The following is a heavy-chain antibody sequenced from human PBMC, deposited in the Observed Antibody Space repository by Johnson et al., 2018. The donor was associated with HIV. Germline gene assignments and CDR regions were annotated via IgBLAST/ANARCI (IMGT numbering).Heavy chain of an antibody. V-gene: IGHV3-15*01. CDR1: GFTFSNAW. D-gene: IGHD5-24*01. CDR2: IKSKTDGGTT. Sequence: VQLVESGGGLVKPGGSLRLSCAASGFTFSNAWMSWVRQAPGKGLEWVGRIKSKTDGGTTDYAAPVKGRFTISRDDSKNTLYLQMNSLKTEDTAVYYCTTALRGTGTRDGYIRDAFDIWGQGTMVTVSS. J-gene: IGHJ3*02. CDR3: TTALRGTGTRDGYIRDAFDI.